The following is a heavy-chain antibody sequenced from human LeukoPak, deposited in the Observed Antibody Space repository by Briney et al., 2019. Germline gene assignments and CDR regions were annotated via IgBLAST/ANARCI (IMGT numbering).Heavy chain of an antibody. D-gene: IGHD3-10*01. CDR1: GFTFSSYK. V-gene: IGHV3-48*02. CDR2: ISTSSSAI. Sequence: GGSLRLSCAASGFTFSSYKMNWVRQAPGKGLEWVSYISTSSSAIYYADSVRGRFTISRGNAKNSLYLQMNSLRDEDTAVYYCARESGLYYGSGRDEVYFDYWGQGTLVTVSS. CDR3: ARESGLYYGSGRDEVYFDY. J-gene: IGHJ4*02.